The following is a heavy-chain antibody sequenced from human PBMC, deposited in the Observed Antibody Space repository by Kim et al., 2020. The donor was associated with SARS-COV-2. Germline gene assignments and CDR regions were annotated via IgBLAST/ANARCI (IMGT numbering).Heavy chain of an antibody. CDR1: GGSFSGYY. D-gene: IGHD6-13*01. J-gene: IGHJ4*02. CDR2: INHSGST. Sequence: SETLSLTCAVYGGSFSGYYWSWIRQPPGKGLEWIGEINHSGSTNYNPSLKSRVTISVDTSKNQFSLKLSSVTAADTAVYYCARVHSKGYSSSWYRSGPLGYWGQGTLVTVSS. CDR3: ARVHSKGYSSSWYRSGPLGY. V-gene: IGHV4-34*01.